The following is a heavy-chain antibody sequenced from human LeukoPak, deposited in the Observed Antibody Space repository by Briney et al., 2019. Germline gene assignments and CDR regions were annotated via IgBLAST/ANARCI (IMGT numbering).Heavy chain of an antibody. CDR2: IYYSGST. Sequence: SETLSLTCTVPGVSISSTTLYWGWIRQHPGKGLEWIGYIYYSGSTYYNPSLKSRVTISVDTSKNQFSLKLSSVTAADTAVYYCARGRIAAAANRFYYYYYGMDVWGKGTTVTVSS. D-gene: IGHD6-13*01. V-gene: IGHV4-31*03. J-gene: IGHJ6*04. CDR1: GVSISSTTLY. CDR3: ARGRIAAAANRFYYYYYGMDV.